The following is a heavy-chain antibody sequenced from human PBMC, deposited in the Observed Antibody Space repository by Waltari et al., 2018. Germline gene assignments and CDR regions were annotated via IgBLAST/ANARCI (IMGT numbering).Heavy chain of an antibody. CDR3: ARGYCSGGSCYPGWFDP. Sequence: QVQLQESGPGLVKPSQTLSLTCTVSGGYISSGSYYWSWIRQPAGKGLEWIGYIYTSGSTNYNPSLKSRVTISVDTSKNQFSLKLSSVTAADTAVYYCARGYCSGGSCYPGWFDPWGQGTLVTVSS. CDR2: IYTSGST. D-gene: IGHD2-15*01. V-gene: IGHV4-61*09. J-gene: IGHJ5*02. CDR1: GGYISSGSYY.